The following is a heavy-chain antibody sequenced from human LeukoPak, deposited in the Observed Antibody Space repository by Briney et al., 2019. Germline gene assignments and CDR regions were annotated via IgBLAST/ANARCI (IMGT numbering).Heavy chain of an antibody. J-gene: IGHJ4*02. CDR2: IRYDGSDK. CDR3: AKLFSAVSTKFEY. V-gene: IGHV3-30*02. Sequence: GGSLRLSCAASGFIFTDYGMHWVRQAPGKGLEWLTFIRYDGSDKYYADSVKGRFTISRDNSKNTLHLQMNSLRAEDTAIYYCAKLFSAVSTKFEYWGQGTQVTVSS. D-gene: IGHD5/OR15-5a*01. CDR1: GFIFTDYG.